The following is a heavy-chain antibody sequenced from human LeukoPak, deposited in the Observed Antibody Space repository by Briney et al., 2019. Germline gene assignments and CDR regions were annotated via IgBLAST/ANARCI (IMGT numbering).Heavy chain of an antibody. CDR3: AKDMVGIAVAGTRGDY. Sequence: GGSLRLSCAASGFTFSSYAMSWVRQAPGKGLEWVSAISGSGGSTYYADSVKGRFTISRDNSKNTLYLQMNSLRAEDTAVYYCAKDMVGIAVAGTRGDYWGQGTLVTVSS. V-gene: IGHV3-23*01. CDR1: GFTFSSYA. J-gene: IGHJ4*02. CDR2: ISGSGGST. D-gene: IGHD6-19*01.